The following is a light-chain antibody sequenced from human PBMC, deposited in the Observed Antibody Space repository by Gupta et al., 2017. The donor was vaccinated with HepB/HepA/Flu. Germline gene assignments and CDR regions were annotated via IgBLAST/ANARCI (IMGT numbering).Light chain of an antibody. CDR3: QQYNNWPRWT. CDR2: GAS. Sequence: DIVITHSPATLSVSPGERATLSCRASQSVSSNLAWYQQKPGQGPRLLIYGASTRATGIPARFSGSGSGTEFTLTISSLQSEDFAVYYCQQYNNWPRWTFGQGTKVEIK. J-gene: IGKJ1*01. V-gene: IGKV3-15*01. CDR1: QSVSSN.